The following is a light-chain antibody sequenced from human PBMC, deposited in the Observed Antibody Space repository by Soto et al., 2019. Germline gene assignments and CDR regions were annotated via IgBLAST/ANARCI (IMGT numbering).Light chain of an antibody. J-gene: IGKJ4*01. CDR1: QGLSNY. CDR2: AAS. V-gene: IGKV1-27*01. Sequence: DIQMTQSPSSLSASVGDRVTITCRASQGLSNYLAWYQQKPGKVPKLLIYAASTLQSGVPSRFSGSGSGTDFTLTISSLQSEDVANYYCQKYDSAPLTFGGGTRVEMK. CDR3: QKYDSAPLT.